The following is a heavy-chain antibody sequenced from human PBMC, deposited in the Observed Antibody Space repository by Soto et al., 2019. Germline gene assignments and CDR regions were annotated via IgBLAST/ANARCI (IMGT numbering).Heavy chain of an antibody. J-gene: IGHJ4*02. CDR1: GFTFSDAA. CDR3: IRFSYTNGWTFDY. CDR2: IRSKGNNYAT. Sequence: EVQLVESGGGLVQPGGSLKLSCAASGFTFSDAAMHWVRQASGKGLEWVGRIRSKGNNYATTYTASVKGRFTISRDDSKSTVYLQMNSLKTEDTAVYYCIRFSYTNGWTFDYWGQGTLVTVSS. D-gene: IGHD2-8*01. V-gene: IGHV3-73*01.